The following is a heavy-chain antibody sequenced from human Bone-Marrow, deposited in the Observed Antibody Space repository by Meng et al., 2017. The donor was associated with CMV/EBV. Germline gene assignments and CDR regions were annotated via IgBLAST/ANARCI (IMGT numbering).Heavy chain of an antibody. Sequence: ASVKVSCKASGYTFTSYDINWVRQATGQGLEWMGWMNPNSGNTGYAQKFQGRVTMTRNTSISTAYMELSSLRSEDTAVYYCARGVRRSTSFDYWGQGTLVTVSS. D-gene: IGHD2-2*01. J-gene: IGHJ4*02. CDR1: GYTFTSYD. V-gene: IGHV1-8*01. CDR3: ARGVRRSTSFDY. CDR2: MNPNSGNT.